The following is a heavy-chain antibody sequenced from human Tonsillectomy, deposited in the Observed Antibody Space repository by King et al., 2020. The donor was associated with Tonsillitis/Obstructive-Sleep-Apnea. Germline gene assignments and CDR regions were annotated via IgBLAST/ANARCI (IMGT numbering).Heavy chain of an antibody. CDR1: GFSLSTSGVG. D-gene: IGHD2-2*01. CDR2: IYWDDDK. CDR3: ARIVVVPAAMFRYYYYYMDV. Sequence: TLKESGPTLVKPTQTLRLTCTFSGFSLSTSGVGVGWIRQPPGKALEWLALIYWDDDKRYSPSLKSRLTITKDTSKNQVVLTMTNMDPVDTATYYCARIVVVPAAMFRYYYYYMDVWGKGTTVTVSS. J-gene: IGHJ6*03. V-gene: IGHV2-5*02.